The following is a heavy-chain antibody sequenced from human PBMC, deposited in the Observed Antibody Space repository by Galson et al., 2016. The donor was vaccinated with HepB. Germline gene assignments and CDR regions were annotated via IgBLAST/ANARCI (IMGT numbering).Heavy chain of an antibody. J-gene: IGHJ3*02. CDR2: INPDSGVT. CDR1: GYTFTGYY. V-gene: IGHV1-2*02. CDR3: ARDRYSGGYYVGAFDI. Sequence: SVKVSCKAPGYTFTGYYMHWVRQAPGQGLEWMGWINPDSGVTSYAQKFQGRVTMTRDTSISTVYMELSRLKSDDTAIYYCARDRYSGGYYVGAFDIWGQGTMVTVS. D-gene: IGHD1-26*01.